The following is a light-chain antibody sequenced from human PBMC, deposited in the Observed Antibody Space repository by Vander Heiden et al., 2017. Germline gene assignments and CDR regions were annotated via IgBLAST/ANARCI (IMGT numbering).Light chain of an antibody. J-gene: IGLJ1*01. Sequence: QSALTQPASVSGSPGQSITISCTGTSSDFGGYKDVAVYQQHPGKAHKIRIYDVSNRPEGVSNRFAGSKSGNTASLTISGLQAEDEADYYCSSYTSSSHVFGTGTKVTVL. V-gene: IGLV2-14*01. CDR3: SSYTSSSHV. CDR1: SSDFGGYKD. CDR2: DVS.